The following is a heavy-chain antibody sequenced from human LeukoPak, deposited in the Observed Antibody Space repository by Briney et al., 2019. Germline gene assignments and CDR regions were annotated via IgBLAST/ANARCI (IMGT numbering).Heavy chain of an antibody. V-gene: IGHV3-30*18. CDR1: GFTFSSYS. CDR3: AKENYDSSGYYYVYY. CDR2: ISYDGSNK. D-gene: IGHD3-22*01. Sequence: QSGGSLRLSCAASGFTFSSYSMNWVRQAPGKGLEWVAVISYDGSNKYYADSVKGRFTISRDNSKNTLYLQMNSLRAEDTAVYYCAKENYDSSGYYYVYYWGQGTLVTVSS. J-gene: IGHJ4*02.